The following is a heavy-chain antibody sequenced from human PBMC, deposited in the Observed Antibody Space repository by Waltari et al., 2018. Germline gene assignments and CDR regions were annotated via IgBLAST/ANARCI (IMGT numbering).Heavy chain of an antibody. V-gene: IGHV4-39*01. CDR3: ASLSTTYYHPFDY. J-gene: IGHJ4*02. D-gene: IGHD3-10*01. CDR1: GASISTGSYH. Sequence: QLQLQESGPGLVKPSETLSLTCPVSGASISTGSYHRGRLRPPPGTGLDWIGNIYYSGGTYYNPSLRSRVTISVDTSRYQFSLMLSSVTAADTAVYYCASLSTTYYHPFDYWGQGALVTVSS. CDR2: IYYSGGT.